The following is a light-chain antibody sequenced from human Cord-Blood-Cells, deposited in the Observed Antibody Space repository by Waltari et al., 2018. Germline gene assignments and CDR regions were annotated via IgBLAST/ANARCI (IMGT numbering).Light chain of an antibody. CDR3: SSYAGSNNLV. CDR1: SSDVGGYNH. V-gene: IGLV2-8*01. Sequence: QSALTQPPSASGSPGQSVTISCTGTSSDVGGYNHVSWYQQHPGKAPKLMSYEVSKRPSGVPDRFSVSKSGNTAALTFSGLKAEDEADYYCSSYAGSNNLVFGGGTKLTVL. CDR2: EVS. J-gene: IGLJ3*02.